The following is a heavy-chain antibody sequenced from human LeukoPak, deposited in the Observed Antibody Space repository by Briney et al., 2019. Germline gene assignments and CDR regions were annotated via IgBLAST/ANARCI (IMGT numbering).Heavy chain of an antibody. V-gene: IGHV3-21*01. J-gene: IGHJ4*02. CDR2: ISSSTHYI. CDR1: GFTLTSYT. D-gene: IGHD5-18*01. CDR3: AKDRGYSHGFDY. Sequence: PGGSLRLSCAASGFTLTSYTMNWVRQAPGKGLEWVSSISSSTHYIYYTDSVKGRFTISRDNAKNSLSLQMNSLRAEDTAVYNCAKDRGYSHGFDYWGQGTLVTVSS.